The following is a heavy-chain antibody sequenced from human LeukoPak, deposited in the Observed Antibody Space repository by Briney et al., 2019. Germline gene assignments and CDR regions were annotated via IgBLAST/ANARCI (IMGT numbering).Heavy chain of an antibody. D-gene: IGHD1-26*01. CDR3: ARVAQVGPIYLDS. V-gene: IGHV4-38-2*02. CDR1: GHSIKSEYY. J-gene: IGHJ4*02. Sequence: SETLSLTCTVSGHSIKSEYYWGWIRQPPGKGLEWIGSIFNTGNTFYSPSLKSRVTISVDTSKNQFSLRVNSVTAADTAMYFCARVAQVGPIYLDSWGQGTLVSVSS. CDR2: IFNTGNT.